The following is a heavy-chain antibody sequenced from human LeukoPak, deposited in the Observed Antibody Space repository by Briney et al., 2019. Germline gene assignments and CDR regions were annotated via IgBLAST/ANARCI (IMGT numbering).Heavy chain of an antibody. CDR3: AKDRRRTVTTN. CDR1: GFTFSSYG. CDR2: ISYDGSNK. D-gene: IGHD4-17*01. V-gene: IGHV3-30*18. J-gene: IGHJ4*02. Sequence: TGRSLRLSCAASGFTFSSYGMHWVRQAPGKGLEWVAVISYDGSNKYYADSVKGRFTISRDNSKNTLYLQMNSLRAEDTAVYYCAKDRRRTVTTNWGQGTLVTVSS.